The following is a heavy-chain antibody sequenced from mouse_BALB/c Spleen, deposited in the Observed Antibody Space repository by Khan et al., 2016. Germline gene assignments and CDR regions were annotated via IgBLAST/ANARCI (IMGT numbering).Heavy chain of an antibody. CDR2: IDPANGNT. V-gene: IGHV14-3*02. D-gene: IGHD2-4*01. J-gene: IGHJ3*01. CDR1: GFNIKDTY. Sequence: VQLQQSGAELVKPVASVKLSCTASGFNIKDTYMHWVKQRPEQGLEWIGRIDPANGNTKYDPKFQGKATISADTSSNTAYLQLSSLTSEDTAGYYCARSPYEYDVVFAYWGQGTLVTVSA. CDR3: ARSPYEYDVVFAY.